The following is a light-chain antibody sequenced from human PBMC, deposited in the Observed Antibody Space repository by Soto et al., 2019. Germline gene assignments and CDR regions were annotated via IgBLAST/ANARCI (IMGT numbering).Light chain of an antibody. J-gene: IGKJ1*01. CDR1: QSLVHSNGNTY. V-gene: IGKV2-30*02. CDR3: MQGTPWPRT. Sequence: DVVMTQSPVSLPVTLGQPASISCRSSQSLVHSNGNTYLNWFQQRPGQSPRPPLSKVSIRDSGVPHRFHGRGSGTDFTQRISRGEASDVGVSYCMQGTPWPRTLGQGTKV. CDR2: KVS.